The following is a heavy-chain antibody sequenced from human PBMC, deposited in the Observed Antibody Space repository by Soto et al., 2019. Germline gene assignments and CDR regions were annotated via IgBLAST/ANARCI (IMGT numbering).Heavy chain of an antibody. J-gene: IGHJ5*02. Sequence: QVQLQESGPGLVKPSQTLSLTCTVSGGSISSGGYYWSWIRQHPGKGLEWIGYIYYSGSTYYNPSLQRRVTIAVDTSKNLSSLKLSSVTAADTAVYYCARAAYYDFWSGFKGQNWFDPWGQGTLVTVSS. CDR3: ARAAYYDFWSGFKGQNWFDP. V-gene: IGHV4-31*03. CDR2: IYYSGST. D-gene: IGHD3-3*01. CDR1: GGSISSGGYY.